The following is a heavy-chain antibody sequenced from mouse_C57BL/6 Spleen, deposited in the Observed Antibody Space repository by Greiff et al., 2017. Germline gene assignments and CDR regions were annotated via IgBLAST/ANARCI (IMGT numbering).Heavy chain of an antibody. CDR2: IDPSDSYT. D-gene: IGHD2-1*01. CDR3: ASQGGNYPYYAMDY. J-gene: IGHJ4*01. Sequence: QVQLQQPGAELVLPGASVKLSCKASGYNFTSYWMHWVKQRPGQGLEWIGEIDPSDSYTNYNQKFKGKSTLTVDKSSSTAYMQLSSLTSEDSAVYYCASQGGNYPYYAMDYWGQGTSVTVSS. CDR1: GYNFTSYW. V-gene: IGHV1-69*01.